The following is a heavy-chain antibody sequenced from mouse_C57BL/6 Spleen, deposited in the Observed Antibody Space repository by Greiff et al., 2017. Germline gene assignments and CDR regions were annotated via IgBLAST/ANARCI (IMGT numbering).Heavy chain of an antibody. J-gene: IGHJ4*01. CDR1: GYTFTSYW. D-gene: IGHD3-2*02. V-gene: IGHV1-61*01. CDR2: IYPSDSET. CDR3: VRRSGYYAMDY. Sequence: QVQLQQPGAELVRPGSSVKLSCKASGYTFTSYWMDWVKQRPGQGLEWIGNIYPSDSETHYNQKFKDKATLTVDKSSSTAYMQLSSLTSEDSAVDSCVRRSGYYAMDYWGQGTSVTVSS.